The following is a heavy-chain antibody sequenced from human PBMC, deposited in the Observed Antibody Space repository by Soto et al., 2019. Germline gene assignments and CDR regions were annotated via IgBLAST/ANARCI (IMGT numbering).Heavy chain of an antibody. J-gene: IGHJ6*02. CDR1: GGTFSSYA. CDR3: ARGYSNYADDYYGMDV. Sequence: QVQLVQSGAEVKKPGSSVKVSCKDSGGTFSSYAISWVRQAPGQGLEWMGGIIPIFGTANYAQKFQGRVTITADESTSTAYMELSSLRSEDTAVYYCARGYSNYADDYYGMDVWGQGTTVTVSS. D-gene: IGHD4-4*01. V-gene: IGHV1-69*01. CDR2: IIPIFGTA.